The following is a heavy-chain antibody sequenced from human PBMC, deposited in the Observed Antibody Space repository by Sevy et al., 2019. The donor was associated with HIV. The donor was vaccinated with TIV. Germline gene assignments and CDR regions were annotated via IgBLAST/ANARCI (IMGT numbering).Heavy chain of an antibody. Sequence: GGSLRLSCAASGFTFSSYEMNWVRQAPGKGLEWVSYISSSGSTIYYADSVKGRFTISRDNAKNSLYLQMNSLRAEDTAVYYCARDTVDFWSGSTYYYYGMDVWGHGTTVTVSS. CDR2: ISSSGSTI. CDR1: GFTFSSYE. D-gene: IGHD3-3*01. J-gene: IGHJ6*02. CDR3: ARDTVDFWSGSTYYYYGMDV. V-gene: IGHV3-48*03.